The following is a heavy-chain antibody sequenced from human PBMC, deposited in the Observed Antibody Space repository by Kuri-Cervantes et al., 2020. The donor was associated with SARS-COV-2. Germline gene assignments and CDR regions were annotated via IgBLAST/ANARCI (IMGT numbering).Heavy chain of an antibody. CDR2: ISSSSSYI. CDR1: GFTFSSYS. D-gene: IGHD5-18*01. J-gene: IGHJ4*02. Sequence: GESLKISCAASGFTFSSYSMNWVRQAPGKGLEWVSSISSSSSYIYYADSVKGRFTISRDNAKNSLYLHMNSLRAEDTAVYYCAREDSYGYGDYWGQGTLVTVSS. V-gene: IGHV3-21*01. CDR3: AREDSYGYGDY.